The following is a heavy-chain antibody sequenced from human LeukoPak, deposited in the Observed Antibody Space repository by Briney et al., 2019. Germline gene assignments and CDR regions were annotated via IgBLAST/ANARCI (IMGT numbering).Heavy chain of an antibody. CDR3: ARDGSGYDWGRYYFDY. J-gene: IGHJ4*02. CDR1: GFTFSSYS. Sequence: GGSLRLSCAASGFTFSSYSMNWVRQAPGKGLEWVSSIGSSTSYIYYADSVKGRFTISRDNAKNSLYLQMNSLRAEDTAVYYCARDGSGYDWGRYYFDYWGQGTLVTVSS. V-gene: IGHV3-21*01. D-gene: IGHD5-12*01. CDR2: IGSSTSYI.